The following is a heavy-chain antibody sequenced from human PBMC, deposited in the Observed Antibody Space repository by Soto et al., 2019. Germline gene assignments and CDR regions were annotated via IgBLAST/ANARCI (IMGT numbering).Heavy chain of an antibody. Sequence: SETLSLTCAVSGGSISSGGYSWSWIRQPPGKGLEWIGYIYYSGSTNYNPSLKSRVTISVDTSKNQFSLKLSSVTAADTAVYYCARRTGGTMVRGVIAWFDPWGQGTLVTVSS. J-gene: IGHJ5*02. V-gene: IGHV4-61*08. CDR1: GGSISSGGYS. CDR2: IYYSGST. CDR3: ARRTGGTMVRGVIAWFDP. D-gene: IGHD3-10*01.